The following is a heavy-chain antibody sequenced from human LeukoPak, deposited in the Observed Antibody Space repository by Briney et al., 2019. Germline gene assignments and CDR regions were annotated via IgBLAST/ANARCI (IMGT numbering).Heavy chain of an antibody. D-gene: IGHD3-10*01. CDR3: ARHYGSGRYYYYYMDV. CDR1: GGSFSGYH. J-gene: IGHJ6*03. V-gene: IGHV4-34*01. Sequence: SETLSLTCAVYGGSFSGYHWSWIHQPPGKGLEWIGEINHSGSTNYNPSLKSRVTISVDTSKNQFSLKLSSVTAADTAVYYCARHYGSGRYYYYYMDVWGKGTTVTISS. CDR2: INHSGST.